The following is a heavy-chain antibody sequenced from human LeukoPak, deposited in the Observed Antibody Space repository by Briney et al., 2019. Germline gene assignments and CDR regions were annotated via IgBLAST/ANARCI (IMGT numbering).Heavy chain of an antibody. D-gene: IGHD3-22*01. CDR1: GGSISSNSYY. Sequence: SETLSLTCTVSGGSISSNSYYWGWIRQPPGRGLEWIGYISDSGSTNYNPSLKSRVTISVDTSKNQFSLMLSSVTAADTAVYYCARGYDSSAYYPFNYWGQGTLVTVSS. CDR2: ISDSGST. CDR3: ARGYDSSAYYPFNY. J-gene: IGHJ4*02. V-gene: IGHV4-61*05.